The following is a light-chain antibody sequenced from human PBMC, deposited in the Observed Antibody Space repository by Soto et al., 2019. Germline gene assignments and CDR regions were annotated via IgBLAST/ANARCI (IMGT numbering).Light chain of an antibody. CDR3: CSYAGSSTLWV. J-gene: IGLJ3*02. Sequence: QSVLTQPASVSGSPGQSITISCTGTSSDVGSYNLVSWYQQHPGKAPKLVIYEVSKRPSGVSNRFSGSKSGNTASLTISGLQAEDEADYYCCSYAGSSTLWVFGGGTKLTVL. V-gene: IGLV2-23*02. CDR2: EVS. CDR1: SSDVGSYNL.